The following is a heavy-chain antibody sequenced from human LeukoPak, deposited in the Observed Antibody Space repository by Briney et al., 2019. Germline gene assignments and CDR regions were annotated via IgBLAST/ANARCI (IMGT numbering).Heavy chain of an antibody. CDR3: ARVVDTAMVTNHDAFDI. CDR2: INHSGST. V-gene: IGHV4-34*01. Sequence: SEALSLTCAVYGGSFSGYYRSWIRQPPGKGLEWIGEINHSGSTNYNPSLKSRVTISVDTSKNQFSLKLSSVTAADTAVYYCARVVDTAMVTNHDAFDIWGQGTMVTVSS. CDR1: GGSFSGYY. D-gene: IGHD5-18*01. J-gene: IGHJ3*02.